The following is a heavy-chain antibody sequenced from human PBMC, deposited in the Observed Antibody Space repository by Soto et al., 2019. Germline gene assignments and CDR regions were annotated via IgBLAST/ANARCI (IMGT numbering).Heavy chain of an antibody. CDR1: GFTFTSYS. CDR3: AREMGACSDSSCYPGPYDS. CDR2: ITSKSTTI. Sequence: PGGSRRLSCAASGFTFTSYSMNWVRRAPGQGLEWVSYITSKSTTIKYADSVKGRFTVSRDNAKNSLYLQLNSLRDEDTAVYYCAREMGACSDSSCYPGPYDSWGQGTLVTVSS. D-gene: IGHD3-16*01. V-gene: IGHV3-48*02. J-gene: IGHJ5*02.